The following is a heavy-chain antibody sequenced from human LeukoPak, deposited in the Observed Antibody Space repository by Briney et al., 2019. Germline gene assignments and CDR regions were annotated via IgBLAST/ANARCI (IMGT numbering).Heavy chain of an antibody. CDR3: ARDPYDSSGYYDY. CDR1: GFTFSSYE. D-gene: IGHD3-22*01. V-gene: IGHV3-48*03. Sequence: PGGSLRLSCAASGFTFSSYEMNWVRQAPGKGLEWVSYISSSGSTIYYADSVKGRCTISRDNAKNTLYLQMGSLIAEDMAFYYCARDPYDSSGYYDYWGQGTLVTVSS. J-gene: IGHJ4*02. CDR2: ISSSGSTI.